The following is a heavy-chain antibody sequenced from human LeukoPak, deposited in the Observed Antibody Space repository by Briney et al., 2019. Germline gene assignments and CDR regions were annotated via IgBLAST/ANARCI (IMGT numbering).Heavy chain of an antibody. D-gene: IGHD2-15*01. CDR3: ARDQKCSANGGNCNSDAFDV. CDR2: ISGSGTTI. V-gene: IGHV3-48*01. Sequence: GGSLRLSCAASTFTFSLYSMNWVRQSPAKGLEWVSYISGSGTTIFYADSVKGRFTVSRDNAKNSPYLQMNSLRGDDTAVYYCARDQKCSANGGNCNSDAFDVWGQGTMVTVSS. CDR1: TFTFSLYS. J-gene: IGHJ3*01.